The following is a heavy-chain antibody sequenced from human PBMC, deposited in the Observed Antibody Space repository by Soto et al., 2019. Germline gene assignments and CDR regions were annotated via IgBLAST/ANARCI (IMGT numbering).Heavy chain of an antibody. CDR2: INGGGGNT. CDR3: AKSTFGVTAVNPLEDY. V-gene: IGHV3-23*01. J-gene: IGHJ4*02. CDR1: GFTFTNYA. D-gene: IGHD2-21*02. Sequence: RRLSCAASGFTFTNYAMSWVRQAPGKGLEWVSAINGGGGNTYYADSVKGRFTISRDNSRNTVYLQMNSLTAEDTAVYYCAKSTFGVTAVNPLEDYWGQGTLVTVSS.